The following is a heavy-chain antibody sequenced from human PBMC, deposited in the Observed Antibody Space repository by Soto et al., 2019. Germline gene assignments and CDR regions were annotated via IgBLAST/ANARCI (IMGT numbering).Heavy chain of an antibody. V-gene: IGHV4-30-2*01. CDR1: GDSYSISTYS. CDR3: ARDVTTRTSTNYYAMVV. Sequence: SETLSLTCNMSGDSYSISTYSWSWIRQPPGKALQWIGFIYQSGVTSYNPSLASRVSISLDRSNNQCSLKLKTVTAADTAVYVCARDVTTRTSTNYYAMVVWGQGTRVTVSS. D-gene: IGHD4-4*01. J-gene: IGHJ6*02. CDR2: IYQSGVT.